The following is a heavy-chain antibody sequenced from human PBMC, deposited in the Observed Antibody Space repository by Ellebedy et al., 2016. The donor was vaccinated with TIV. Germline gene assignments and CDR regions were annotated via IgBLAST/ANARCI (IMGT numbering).Heavy chain of an antibody. CDR1: GYSFTSYW. CDR2: IYPGDSDT. D-gene: IGHD2-8*01. J-gene: IGHJ6*02. Sequence: GGSLRLSCKGSGYSFTSYWIGWVRQMPGKGLEWMGIIYPGDSDTRYSPSFQGQVTISADKSISTAYLQWSSLKASDTAMYYCARAYDLKVGVYYYYYGMDVWGQGTTVTVSS. CDR3: ARAYDLKVGVYYYYYGMDV. V-gene: IGHV5-51*01.